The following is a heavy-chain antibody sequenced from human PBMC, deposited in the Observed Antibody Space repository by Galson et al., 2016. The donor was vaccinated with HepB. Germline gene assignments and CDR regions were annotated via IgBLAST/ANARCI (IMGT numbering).Heavy chain of an antibody. CDR1: GEPFSGYY. CDR2: VYYSGST. Sequence: SETLSLTCVVYGEPFSGYYWGWIRQPPGKGLEWIGSVYYSGSTYYNPSLRVTISVDTSKNQFSLNLSSVTVADTAVYYCARQLENDYVDSWGQGTLVIVSS. V-gene: IGHV4-34*01. D-gene: IGHD1-1*01. J-gene: IGHJ4*02. CDR3: ARQLENDYVDS.